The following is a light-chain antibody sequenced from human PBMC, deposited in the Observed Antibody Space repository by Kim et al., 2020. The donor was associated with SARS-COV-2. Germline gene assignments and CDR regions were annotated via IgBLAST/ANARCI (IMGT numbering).Light chain of an antibody. CDR2: DVS. V-gene: IGLV2-14*03. J-gene: IGLJ1*01. CDR1: SSDVGGYNY. CDR3: SSYTSSSTLV. Sequence: QSALTQPASVSGSPGQSITISCTGTSSDVGGYNYVSWYQQHPGKAPKLMIYDVSNRPSGVPNRFSGSKYGNTASLTISGLQAEDEADYYCSSYTSSSTLVFGTGTKLTVL.